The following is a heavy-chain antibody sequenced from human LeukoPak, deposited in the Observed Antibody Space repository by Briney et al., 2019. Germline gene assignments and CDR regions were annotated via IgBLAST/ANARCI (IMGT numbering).Heavy chain of an antibody. V-gene: IGHV1-46*04. Sequence: ASVKVSCKASGGTFSSYAISWVRQAPGQGREWMGIINPSGDSTSYAQKLQGRVTMTRDMSTSTVYMALSSLRSEDTAVYYCARDPRDFPRYCSSTSCSGGDDAFDIWGQGTMVTVSS. D-gene: IGHD2-2*01. CDR3: ARDPRDFPRYCSSTSCSGGDDAFDI. CDR2: INPSGDST. J-gene: IGHJ3*02. CDR1: GGTFSSYA.